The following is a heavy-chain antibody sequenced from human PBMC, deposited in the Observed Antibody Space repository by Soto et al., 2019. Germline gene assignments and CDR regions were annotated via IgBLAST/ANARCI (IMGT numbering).Heavy chain of an antibody. Sequence: GGSLRLSCAASGFTYSSYAMSWVRQAPGKGLEWVSAISGSGGSTYYADSVKGRFTISRDNSKNTLYLQMNSLRAEDTAVYYCAKALPKYAYYYYGMDVWGQGTTVTVSS. V-gene: IGHV3-23*01. CDR3: AKALPKYAYYYYGMDV. CDR2: ISGSGGST. D-gene: IGHD2-2*01. CDR1: GFTYSSYA. J-gene: IGHJ6*02.